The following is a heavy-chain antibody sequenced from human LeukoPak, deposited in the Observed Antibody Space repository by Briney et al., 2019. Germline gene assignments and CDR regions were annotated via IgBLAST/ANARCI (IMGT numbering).Heavy chain of an antibody. Sequence: ASVKVSCKASGGTFSSYAISWVRQAPGQGLEWMGWINPNSGGTNYAQKFQGRVTMTRDTSISTAYMELSRLRSDDTAVYYCARDAAHIVLMVYATSYYMDVWGKGTAVTVSS. CDR1: GGTFSSYA. J-gene: IGHJ6*03. CDR3: ARDAAHIVLMVYATSYYMDV. V-gene: IGHV1-2*02. CDR2: INPNSGGT. D-gene: IGHD2-8*01.